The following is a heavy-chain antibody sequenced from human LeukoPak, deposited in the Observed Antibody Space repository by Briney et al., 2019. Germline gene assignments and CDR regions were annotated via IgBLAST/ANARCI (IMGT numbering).Heavy chain of an antibody. CDR3: ARGISSDYSYTLAS. D-gene: IGHD3-22*01. CDR1: GGTFSSYW. J-gene: IGHJ5*02. V-gene: IGHV3-74*01. Sequence: GGSLRLSCAASGGTFSSYWMHWVRQAPGKGLVWVSRINSAGSSTSYADSVKGRFTISRDNAKNTLYLQVNSLRAEDTAVYYCARGISSDYSYTLASWGQGTLVTVSS. CDR2: INSAGSST.